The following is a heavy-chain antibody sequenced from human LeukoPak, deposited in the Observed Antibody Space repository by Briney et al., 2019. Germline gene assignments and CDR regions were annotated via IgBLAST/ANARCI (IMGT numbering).Heavy chain of an antibody. D-gene: IGHD1-26*01. Sequence: GESLKISCKGSGYSFTNYWIGWVRQMPGKGLEWMGIIHPGDSDTRDSPSFQGQVTISADKSISTSYQQWSSLKASDTAMYYCARKIGIYSGNWFDPWGQGTLVTVSS. CDR1: GYSFTNYW. CDR2: IHPGDSDT. J-gene: IGHJ5*02. V-gene: IGHV5-51*01. CDR3: ARKIGIYSGNWFDP.